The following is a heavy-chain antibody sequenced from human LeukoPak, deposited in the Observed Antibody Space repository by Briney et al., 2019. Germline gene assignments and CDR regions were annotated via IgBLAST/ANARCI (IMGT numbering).Heavy chain of an antibody. J-gene: IGHJ4*02. CDR2: AFYSGDT. CDR3: GRLRGAMTTVTSNFDS. V-gene: IGHV4-39*01. CDR1: GVSIIGSTYY. D-gene: IGHD4-17*01. Sequence: KPSATLSLTCTVSGVSIIGSTYYWGWVRQPPGKGLGWIGSAFYSGDTYYKSSLKSRVTISVDTSKNQFSLKLGSVTAADTAVYYCGRLRGAMTTVTSNFDSWGQGTLVTVSS.